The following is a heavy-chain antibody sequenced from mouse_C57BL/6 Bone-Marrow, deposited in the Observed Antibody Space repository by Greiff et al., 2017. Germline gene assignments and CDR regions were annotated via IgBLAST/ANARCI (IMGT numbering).Heavy chain of an antibody. D-gene: IGHD2-4*01. J-gene: IGHJ2*01. CDR3: ARGVDYDGTECDY. V-gene: IGHV1-69*01. Sequence: QVQLQQPGAELVMPGASVKLSCKASGYTFTSYWMHWVKQRPGQGLEWIGEIDPSDSYTNYNQKFKSKSTLTVDKSSSTAYMQLSSLTSEDSAVYDCARGVDYDGTECDYWGQGTTLTVSS. CDR1: GYTFTSYW. CDR2: IDPSDSYT.